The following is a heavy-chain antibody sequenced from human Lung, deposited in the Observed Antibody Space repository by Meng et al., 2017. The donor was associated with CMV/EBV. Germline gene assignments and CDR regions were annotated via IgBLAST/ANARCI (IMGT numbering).Heavy chain of an antibody. CDR2: INPSGGST. CDR1: GYTSTSYY. D-gene: IGHD2-2*02. Sequence: ASVKVSCKASGYTSTSYYMHWVRQAPGQGLEWMGIINPSGGSTSYAQKFQGRVTMTRDTSTSTVYMELSSLRSEDTAVYYCARDNEDPEGYQLLYKRGSWFDPWGQGTXVTV. J-gene: IGHJ5*02. V-gene: IGHV1-46*01. CDR3: ARDNEDPEGYQLLYKRGSWFDP.